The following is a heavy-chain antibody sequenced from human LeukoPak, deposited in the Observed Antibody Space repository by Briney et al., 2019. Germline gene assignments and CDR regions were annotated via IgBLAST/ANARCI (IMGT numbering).Heavy chain of an antibody. V-gene: IGHV3-33*01. Sequence: PGGSLRLSCAVSGFTFSSYGMHWVRQAPGKGLEWVAVIWYDGDNKKYADSVKGRFTISRDNSKNTLYLQMNSLRAEDTAVYYCARVELRYFDWLSGMDVWGQGTTVTVSS. J-gene: IGHJ6*02. D-gene: IGHD3-9*01. CDR3: ARVELRYFDWLSGMDV. CDR1: GFTFSSYG. CDR2: IWYDGDNK.